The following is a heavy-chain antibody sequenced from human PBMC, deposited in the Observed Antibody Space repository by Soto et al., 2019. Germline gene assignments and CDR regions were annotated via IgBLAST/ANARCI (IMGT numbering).Heavy chain of an antibody. D-gene: IGHD3-10*01. CDR2: IKQEGSDE. CDR3: AAHLYYGSAGDS. V-gene: IGHV3-7*01. CDR1: QLTFSRYW. Sequence: EVQLVESGGGLVQPGGSLRLSCVASQLTFSRYWMNWVRQAPGKGLEWVANIKQEGSDESYADSVRGRFTISRDNAENTVHLQMNSLRTADTAVYYCAAHLYYGSAGDSWGQGTRVTVSS. J-gene: IGHJ4*02.